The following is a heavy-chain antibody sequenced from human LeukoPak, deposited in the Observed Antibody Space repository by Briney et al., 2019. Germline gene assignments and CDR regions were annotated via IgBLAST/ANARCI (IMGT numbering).Heavy chain of an antibody. Sequence: ASVKVSCKASGYTFTSYAMHWVRQAPGQRLEWMGWINAGNGNTKYSQKFQGGVTITRDTSASTAYMELSSLRSEDTAVYYCANTMVRGSYYYYGMDVWGQGTTVTVSS. J-gene: IGHJ6*02. CDR2: INAGNGNT. D-gene: IGHD3-10*01. CDR1: GYTFTSYA. V-gene: IGHV1-3*01. CDR3: ANTMVRGSYYYYGMDV.